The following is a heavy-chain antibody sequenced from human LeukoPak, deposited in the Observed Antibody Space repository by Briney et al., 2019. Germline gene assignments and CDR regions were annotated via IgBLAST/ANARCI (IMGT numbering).Heavy chain of an antibody. J-gene: IGHJ4*02. CDR3: ARNHIAAAGPTKNYFDY. V-gene: IGHV5-51*01. Sequence: GESLKISCKGSGYSFTSYWIGWVRQMPGKGLEWMGIIYPGDSDTRYSPSFQGQVTISADKSISTAYLQWSSLKASDTAVYYCARNHIAAAGPTKNYFDYWGQGTLVTVSS. CDR1: GYSFTSYW. D-gene: IGHD6-13*01. CDR2: IYPGDSDT.